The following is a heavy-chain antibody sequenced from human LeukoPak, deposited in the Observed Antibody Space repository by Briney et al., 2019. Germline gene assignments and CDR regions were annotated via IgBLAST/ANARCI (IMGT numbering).Heavy chain of an antibody. Sequence: SGGPLTLSCVVSGFPFNSYAMIGLRQAPGKGLEWVSTITSSGSNTFYADPVKGRFAVSRDNSRNTLYLQMNSLRAEDTAVYYCAKTGQFDYWGQGTLVTVSS. CDR1: GFPFNSYA. CDR3: AKTGQFDY. CDR2: ITSSGSNT. J-gene: IGHJ4*02. D-gene: IGHD7-27*01. V-gene: IGHV3-23*01.